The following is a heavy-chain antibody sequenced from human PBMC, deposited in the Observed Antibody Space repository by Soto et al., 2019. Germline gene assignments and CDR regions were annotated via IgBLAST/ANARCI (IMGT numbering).Heavy chain of an antibody. CDR3: ATLSAAMDWFDP. V-gene: IGHV3-21*01. CDR1: GFTFSSYS. D-gene: IGHD2-2*01. J-gene: IGHJ5*02. CDR2: ISSSSSYI. Sequence: VQLVESGGGLVKPGGSLRLSCAASGFTFSSYSMNWVRQAPGKGLEWVSSISSSSSYIYYADSVKGRFTISRDNAKNSLYLQMNSLRAEDTAVYYCATLSAAMDWFDPWGQGTLVTVSS.